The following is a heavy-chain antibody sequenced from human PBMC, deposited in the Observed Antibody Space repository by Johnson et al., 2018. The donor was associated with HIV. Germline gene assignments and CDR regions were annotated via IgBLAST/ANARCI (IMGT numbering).Heavy chain of an antibody. J-gene: IGHJ3*01. CDR2: INLDGTNE. CDR3: ARPHLNVPKNPLEK. Sequence: VQLVESGGGLVKPGGSLRLSCAASGFTFSDFYMSWIRQAPGRGLEWVANINLDGTNEYYVDSVKGRFTISRDNANNSAYLVMNSLRVEDTAVYYCARPHLNVPKNPLEKWGQGTMVTVSS. D-gene: IGHD3-3*01. V-gene: IGHV3-7*01. CDR1: GFTFSDFY.